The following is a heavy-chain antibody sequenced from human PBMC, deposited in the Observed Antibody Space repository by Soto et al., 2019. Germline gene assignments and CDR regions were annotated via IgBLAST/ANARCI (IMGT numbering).Heavy chain of an antibody. CDR1: GFDFTKAW. CDR3: ATGRHNWNYGGRYFDY. Sequence: EVQLVESGGGQVKPGGSLRLSCEVSGFDFTKAWLSWVRRAPGKGLEWVGRIQSKADGGTADYPSRVRDRVKISRDDSIKTLYLLLNSLKTEDTGTYYCATGRHNWNYGGRYFDYWGQGMRVTVST. CDR2: IQSKADGGTA. V-gene: IGHV3-15*05. D-gene: IGHD1-7*01. J-gene: IGHJ4*02.